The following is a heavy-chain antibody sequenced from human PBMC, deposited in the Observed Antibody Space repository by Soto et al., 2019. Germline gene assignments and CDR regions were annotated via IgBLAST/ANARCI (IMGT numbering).Heavy chain of an antibody. CDR1: GFTFSDYA. Sequence: GGSLRLSCVVSGFTFSDYAMDWVRQTPGQRLEWVSAISFDGTEKHYADSVKGRVTISRDNTRNTLFLQINSLTTDDTAVYYCARGQFRIQTWEDGFDVWGKGTLVTVSS. D-gene: IGHD1-26*01. V-gene: IGHV3-30-3*01. CDR3: ARGQFRIQTWEDGFDV. J-gene: IGHJ6*04. CDR2: ISFDGTEK.